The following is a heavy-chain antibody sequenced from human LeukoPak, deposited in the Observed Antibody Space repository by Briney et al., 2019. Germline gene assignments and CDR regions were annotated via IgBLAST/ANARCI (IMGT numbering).Heavy chain of an antibody. CDR2: IIPIFGTA. CDR1: GGTFSSYA. CDR3: ASSIEMATINFDY. J-gene: IGHJ4*02. Sequence: SVKVSCKASGGTFSSYAISWVRQAPGQGLEWMGRIIPIFGTANYAQKFQGRVTITTDESTSTAYMELSSLRSEDTAVYYCASSIEMATINFDYWGQGTLVTVSS. D-gene: IGHD5-24*01. V-gene: IGHV1-69*05.